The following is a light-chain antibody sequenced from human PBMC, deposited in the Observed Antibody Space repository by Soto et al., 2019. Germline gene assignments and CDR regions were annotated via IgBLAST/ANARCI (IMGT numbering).Light chain of an antibody. Sequence: QSALTQPASVSGSPGESITISCTGTSSDVGGYNYVSWYQQHPGKAPKLMIYEVSNRPSGVSNRFSGSKSGNTASLTISGLQAEDEADYYCSSYTSSSTYFFGTVSRSPS. V-gene: IGLV2-14*01. CDR3: SSYTSSSTYF. CDR2: EVS. J-gene: IGLJ1*01. CDR1: SSDVGGYNY.